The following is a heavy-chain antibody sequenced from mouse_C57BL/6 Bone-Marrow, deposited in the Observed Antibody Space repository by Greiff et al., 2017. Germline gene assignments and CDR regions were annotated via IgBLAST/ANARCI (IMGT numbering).Heavy chain of an antibody. D-gene: IGHD1-1*02. CDR3: LFTMATTGYYAMDY. Sequence: EVKVVESGGGLVQPKGSLKLSCAASGFTFNTYAMHWVRQAPGKGLEWVARIRSKSSNYATYYADSVKDRFTISRDDSQSMLYLQMNNLKTEDTAMYYCLFTMATTGYYAMDYWGQGTSVTVSS. V-gene: IGHV10-3*01. J-gene: IGHJ4*01. CDR2: IRSKSSNYAT. CDR1: GFTFNTYA.